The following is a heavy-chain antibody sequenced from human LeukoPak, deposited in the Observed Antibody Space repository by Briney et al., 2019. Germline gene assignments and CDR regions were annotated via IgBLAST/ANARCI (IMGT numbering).Heavy chain of an antibody. CDR1: GFTFSSYW. Sequence: GGSLRRTCAASGFTFSSYWMSWVRQAPGKGLEWVANIKQDGSEKSYLGSVKGRFTISRDNAKNSLSLQMNSLRAEDTAVYYCARVNPSNSGFYAYWGQGTLVTVSS. CDR3: ARVNPSNSGFYAY. V-gene: IGHV3-7*05. J-gene: IGHJ1*01. CDR2: IKQDGSEK. D-gene: IGHD1-26*01.